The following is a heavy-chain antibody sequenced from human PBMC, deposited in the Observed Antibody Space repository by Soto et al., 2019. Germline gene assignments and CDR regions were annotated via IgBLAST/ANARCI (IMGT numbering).Heavy chain of an antibody. J-gene: IGHJ4*02. CDR1: GFTFSSYG. CDR2: ISYDGSNK. Sequence: PGGSLRLSCAASGFTFSSYGMHWVRQAPGKGLEWVAVISYDGSNKYYADSVKGRFTISRDNSKNTLYLQMNSLRAEDTAVYYCAKDSTMIVVVSPFDYWGQGTLVTVSS. V-gene: IGHV3-30*18. D-gene: IGHD3-22*01. CDR3: AKDSTMIVVVSPFDY.